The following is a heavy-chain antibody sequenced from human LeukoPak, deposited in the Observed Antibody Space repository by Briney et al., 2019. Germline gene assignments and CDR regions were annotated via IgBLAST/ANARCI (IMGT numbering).Heavy chain of an antibody. CDR2: IWYDGSNK. D-gene: IGHD3-22*01. J-gene: IGHJ4*02. CDR1: GFTFNRYA. V-gene: IGHV3-30*02. CDR3: AKPRSTYYYDSSGYFDY. Sequence: GGSLRLSCAASGFTFNRYAMHWVRQAPGKGLEWVAFIWYDGSNKYYADSVKGRFTISRDNSKNTLYLQMNSLRAEDTAVYYCAKPRSTYYYDSSGYFDYWGQGTLVTVSS.